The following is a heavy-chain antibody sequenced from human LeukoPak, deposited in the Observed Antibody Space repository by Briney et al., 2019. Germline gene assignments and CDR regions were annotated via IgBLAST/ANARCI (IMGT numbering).Heavy chain of an antibody. Sequence: SETLSLTCTVSGGSISSYYWSWIRQPAGKGLEWIGRIYTSGSSNYNPSLKSRVTMSVDTSKNQFSLKLASLTAADTAVYYCARVDGRCCSGNSCYKIDYWGHGTLITVSS. CDR2: IYTSGSS. D-gene: IGHD2-15*01. V-gene: IGHV4-4*07. CDR1: GGSISSYY. CDR3: ARVDGRCCSGNSCYKIDY. J-gene: IGHJ4*01.